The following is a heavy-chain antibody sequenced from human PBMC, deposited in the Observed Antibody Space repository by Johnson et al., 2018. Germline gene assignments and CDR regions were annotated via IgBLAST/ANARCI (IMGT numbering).Heavy chain of an antibody. J-gene: IGHJ1*01. V-gene: IGHV3-15*01. CDR2: IKSKTEGGTA. CDR3: TSDRGTDYGDFGDFQH. D-gene: IGHD4-17*01. CDR1: GFTFSNAW. Sequence: VQLVEAGGGLVKPGVSLRLSCAASGFTFSNAWMSWVRQSPGKGLEWVGRIKSKTEGGTAAYADPVKGRITFSRDDSENKLYLQMNSLKTEDTAVYYCTSDRGTDYGDFGDFQHWGQGTLVTVSS.